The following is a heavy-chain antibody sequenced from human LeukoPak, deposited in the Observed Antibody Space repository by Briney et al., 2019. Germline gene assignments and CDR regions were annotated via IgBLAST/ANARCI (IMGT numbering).Heavy chain of an antibody. CDR2: IYYSGST. Sequence: SETLSLTCTVSGGSISSSSYYWGWIRQPPGKGLEWIGSIYYSGSTYYNPSLKSRVTISVDTSKNQFSLKLSSVTAADTAVYYCARVGEYYYDSKAGAFDIWGQGTMVTVSS. CDR1: GGSISSSSYY. V-gene: IGHV4-39*07. CDR3: ARVGEYYYDSKAGAFDI. D-gene: IGHD3-22*01. J-gene: IGHJ3*02.